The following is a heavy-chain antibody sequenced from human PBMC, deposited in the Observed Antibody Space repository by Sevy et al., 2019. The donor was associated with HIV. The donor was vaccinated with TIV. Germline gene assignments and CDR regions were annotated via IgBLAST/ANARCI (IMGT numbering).Heavy chain of an antibody. J-gene: IGHJ4*02. CDR3: ARDSDGSGHYYADFFDY. D-gene: IGHD3-22*01. V-gene: IGHV1-18*01. CDR2: ISTYSGET. Sequence: ASVKVSCKASGYTFTTYPIGWVRQAPGQGLEWMGWISTYSGETRDAQKFQGRATMTTDKSTSTAYLDLGSLRSDDTAFYYCARDSDGSGHYYADFFDYWGQGTLVTVSS. CDR1: GYTFTTYP.